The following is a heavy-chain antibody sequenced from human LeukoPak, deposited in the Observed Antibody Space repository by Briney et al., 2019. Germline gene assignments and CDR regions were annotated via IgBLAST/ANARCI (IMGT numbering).Heavy chain of an antibody. V-gene: IGHV4-34*01. CDR1: GGSFSGYY. J-gene: IGHJ4*02. Sequence: SETLSLTCAVYGGSFSGYYWSWIRQPPGKGLEWIGEINHSGSTNYNPSLKSRVTISVDTSKNQFSLKLSSVTAADTAVYYCARASYSSSWPFDYWDQGTLVTVSS. CDR3: ARASYSSSWPFDY. D-gene: IGHD6-13*01. CDR2: INHSGST.